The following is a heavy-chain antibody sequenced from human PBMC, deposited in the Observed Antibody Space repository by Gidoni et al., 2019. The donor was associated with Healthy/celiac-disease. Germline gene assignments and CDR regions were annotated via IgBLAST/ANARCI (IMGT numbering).Heavy chain of an antibody. Sequence: QVQLVESGGGLVKPGGYLRLSCAASGFTFSDYYMSWIRQDPGKGLEWVSYISSSSSYTNYADVVKVQFTISRDNAKNSLYLQMNSLRAEDTAVYYCARDAGVATTLDAFDIWGQGTMVTVSS. V-gene: IGHV3-11*06. J-gene: IGHJ3*02. CDR1: GFTFSDYY. CDR2: ISSSSSYT. CDR3: ARDAGVATTLDAFDI. D-gene: IGHD5-12*01.